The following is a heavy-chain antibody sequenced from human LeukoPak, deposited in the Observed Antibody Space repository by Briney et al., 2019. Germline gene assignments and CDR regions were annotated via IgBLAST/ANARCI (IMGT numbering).Heavy chain of an antibody. D-gene: IGHD4-23*01. Sequence: ASVKVSCKASGYTFTGYYMHWVRQAPGQGLEWMGWKNPNSGNTGYAQKFQGRVTMTRNTSISTAYMELSSLRSEDTAVYYCVTVENFEDFDYWGQGTLVTVSS. CDR2: KNPNSGNT. V-gene: IGHV1-8*02. J-gene: IGHJ4*02. CDR3: VTVENFEDFDY. CDR1: GYTFTGYY.